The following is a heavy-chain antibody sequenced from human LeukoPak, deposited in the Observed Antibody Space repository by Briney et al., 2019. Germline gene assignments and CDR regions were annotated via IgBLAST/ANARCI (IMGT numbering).Heavy chain of an antibody. J-gene: IGHJ5*02. CDR3: ARGRLSGYRNWFDP. CDR2: INHSGST. D-gene: IGHD5-12*01. Sequence: SETLPLTCAVYGGSFSGYYWSWIRQPPGKGLEWIGEINHSGSTNYNPSLKSRVTISVDTSKNQFSLKLNSVTAADTAVYYCARGRLSGYRNWFDPWGQGTLVTVSS. V-gene: IGHV4-34*01. CDR1: GGSFSGYY.